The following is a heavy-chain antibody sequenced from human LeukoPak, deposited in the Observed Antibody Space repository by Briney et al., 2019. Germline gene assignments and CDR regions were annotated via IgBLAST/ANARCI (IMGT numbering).Heavy chain of an antibody. CDR3: ARGGYSSSWYHFDY. Sequence: GGSLRLSCAASGFTFSTYSMNWVRQAPGKGLEWVSYISSTSSIKYYADSVKGRFTISRDNSKNTLFLQMNSLRAEDTAVYYCARGGYSSSWYHFDYWGQGTLVTVSS. CDR1: GFTFSTYS. D-gene: IGHD6-13*01. CDR2: ISSTSSIK. V-gene: IGHV3-48*01. J-gene: IGHJ4*02.